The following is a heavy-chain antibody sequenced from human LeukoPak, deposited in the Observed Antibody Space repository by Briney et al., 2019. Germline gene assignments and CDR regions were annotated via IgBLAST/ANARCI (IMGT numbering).Heavy chain of an antibody. V-gene: IGHV4-59*01. CDR1: GGSISSYY. CDR3: ARWSSGWFDY. J-gene: IGHJ4*02. D-gene: IGHD6-19*01. CDR2: IYYSGST. Sequence: PSETLSLTCTVSGGSISSYYWSWIRQPPGKGLEWIGYIYYSGSTNYNPSLESRVTISVDTSKNQFSLKLSSVTAADTAVYYCARWSSGWFDYWGQGTLVTVSS.